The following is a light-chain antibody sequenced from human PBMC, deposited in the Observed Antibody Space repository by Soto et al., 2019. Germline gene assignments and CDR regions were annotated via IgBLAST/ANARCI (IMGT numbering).Light chain of an antibody. Sequence: QAVLIQPPSASGTPGQRVTFSCSGSSSNIGRNPVNWYQQLPGTAPKLLIYSNNQRPSGVPDRFSGSKSGTSASLAISGLQSEDEADYYCAAWDDSLNGPVFGGGTKLTVL. V-gene: IGLV1-44*01. CDR1: SSNIGRNP. J-gene: IGLJ2*01. CDR3: AAWDDSLNGPV. CDR2: SNN.